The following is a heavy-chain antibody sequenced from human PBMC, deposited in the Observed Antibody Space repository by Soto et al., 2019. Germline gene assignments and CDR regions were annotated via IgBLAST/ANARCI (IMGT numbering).Heavy chain of an antibody. CDR3: ARHDGAHDYGDLVARSYYYMDV. CDR2: IYPGDSDT. CDR1: GYSXTSYW. J-gene: IGHJ6*03. D-gene: IGHD4-17*01. V-gene: IGHV5-51*01. Sequence: PGESLKISCKGSGYSXTSYWIGWVRQMPGKGLEWMGIIYPGDSDTRYSPSFQGQVTISADKSISTAYLQWSSLKASDTAMYYCARHDGAHDYGDLVARSYYYMDVWGKGTTVTVSS.